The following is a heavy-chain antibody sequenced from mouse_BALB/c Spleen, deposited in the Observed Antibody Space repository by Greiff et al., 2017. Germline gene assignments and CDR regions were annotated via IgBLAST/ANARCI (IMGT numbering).Heavy chain of an antibody. V-gene: IGHV1-9*01. CDR3: ARFGMITTYYFDY. J-gene: IGHJ2*01. D-gene: IGHD2-4*01. Sequence: VQLQQSGAELMKPGASVKISCKATGYTFSSYWIEWVKQRPGHGLEWIGEILPGSGSTNYNEKFKGKATFTADTSSNTAYMQLSSLTSEDSAVYYCARFGMITTYYFDYWGQGTTLTVSS. CDR1: GYTFSSYW. CDR2: ILPGSGST.